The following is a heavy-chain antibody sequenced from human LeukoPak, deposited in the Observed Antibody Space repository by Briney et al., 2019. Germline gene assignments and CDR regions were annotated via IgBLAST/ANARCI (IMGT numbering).Heavy chain of an antibody. CDR3: ARGTTADPGYCSSTSCYIDWFDP. CDR2: IYYSGST. V-gene: IGHV4-59*01. J-gene: IGHJ5*02. CDR1: GGSISSYY. Sequence: SETLSLTCTVSGGSISSYYWSWIRQPPGKGLEWIGYIYYSGSTNYNPSLKSRVTISVDTSKNQFSLKLSSVTAADTAVYYCARGTTADPGYCSSTSCYIDWFDPWGQGTLVTVSS. D-gene: IGHD2-2*02.